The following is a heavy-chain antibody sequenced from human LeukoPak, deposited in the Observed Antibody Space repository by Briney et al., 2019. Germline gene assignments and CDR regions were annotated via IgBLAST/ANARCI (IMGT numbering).Heavy chain of an antibody. CDR1: GFSFDDYA. D-gene: IGHD1-7*01. CDR3: AKDSWITGTEH. CDR2: ISGYGEST. Sequence: PGGSVRLSCAASGFSFDDYAMHWFRQAPGKGLEGVSLISGYGESTYYADSVKGRFTISRDNSKNSLYLQMNSLRTEDTALYYCAKDSWITGTEHWGQGTLVTVSS. J-gene: IGHJ1*01. V-gene: IGHV3-43*02.